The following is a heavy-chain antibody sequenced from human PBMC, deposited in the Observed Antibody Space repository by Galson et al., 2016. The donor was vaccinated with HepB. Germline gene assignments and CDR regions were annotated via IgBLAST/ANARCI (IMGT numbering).Heavy chain of an antibody. CDR3: ARDYTFGHRGFDF. J-gene: IGHJ4*02. D-gene: IGHD3-10*01. CDR1: GFSVTTHY. Sequence: SLRLSCAASGFSVTTHYMSWIRQAPGKGLEWVSVISVGDNTNYADSVKGRLTVSRDTSKNTVFLQMNNLRVEDTAVYYCARDYTFGHRGFDFWGQGVLVTVSS. V-gene: IGHV3-53*01. CDR2: ISVGDNT.